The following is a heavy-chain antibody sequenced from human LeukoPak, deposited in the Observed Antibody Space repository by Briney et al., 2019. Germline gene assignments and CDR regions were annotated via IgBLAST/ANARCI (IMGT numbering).Heavy chain of an antibody. CDR2: INSDGSST. J-gene: IGHJ4*02. V-gene: IGHV3-74*01. CDR3: AREGNYDILTGPIDY. CDR1: GFTFSSYW. D-gene: IGHD3-9*01. Sequence: GGSLRLSCAASGFTFSSYWMHWVRQAPGKGLVWVSRINSDGSSTSYADSVKGRFTISRDNAKNTLYLQMNSLRAEDTAVYYCAREGNYDILTGPIDYWGQGTLVTVS.